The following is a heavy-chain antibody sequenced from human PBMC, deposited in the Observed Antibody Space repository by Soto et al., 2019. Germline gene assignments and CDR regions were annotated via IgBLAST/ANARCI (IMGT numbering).Heavy chain of an antibody. CDR2: IYHSGST. CDR1: GGSISSDGYS. CDR3: ASSHAGAHITAAVH. V-gene: IGHV4-30-2*01. Sequence: QLQLQESGSGLVKPSQTLSLTCAVSGGSISSDGYSWSWIRQPPGKGLEWIGYIYHSGSTYYNPSRKSRVTISVDRSKNQFSLKLSSVTAADTAVYYCASSHAGAHITAAVHWGQGTLVTVSS. J-gene: IGHJ4*02. D-gene: IGHD6-13*01.